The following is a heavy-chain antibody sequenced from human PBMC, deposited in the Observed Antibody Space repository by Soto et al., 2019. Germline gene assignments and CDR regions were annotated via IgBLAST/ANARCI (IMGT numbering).Heavy chain of an antibody. CDR2: IKQDGSEK. D-gene: IGHD5-18*01. CDR3: ASPGRYSYGLFDY. Sequence: PGGSLRLSCAASGFTFSSYWMSWVRQAPGKGLEWVANIKQDGSEKYYVDSVKGRFTISRDNAKNSLYLQMNSLRAEDTAVYYCASPGRYSYGLFDYWGQGTLVTVSS. V-gene: IGHV3-7*01. J-gene: IGHJ4*02. CDR1: GFTFSSYW.